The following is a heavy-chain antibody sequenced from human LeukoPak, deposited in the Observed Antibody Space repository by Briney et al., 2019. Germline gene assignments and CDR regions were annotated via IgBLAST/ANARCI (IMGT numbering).Heavy chain of an antibody. CDR1: GGSISSHY. V-gene: IGHV4-59*11. Sequence: PSETLSLTCTVSGGSISSHYWSWIRQPPGKGLEWIGYIYYSGSTNYNPSLKSRVTISVDTSKNQFSLKLSSVTAADTAVYYCARGDYYYYYMDVWGKGTTSPSP. J-gene: IGHJ6*03. CDR2: IYYSGST. CDR3: ARGDYYYYYMDV.